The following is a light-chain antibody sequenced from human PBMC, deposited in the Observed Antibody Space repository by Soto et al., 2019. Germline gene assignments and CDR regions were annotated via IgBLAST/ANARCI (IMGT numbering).Light chain of an antibody. CDR3: QQINSYPIT. J-gene: IGKJ5*01. CDR1: QGINSY. Sequence: DIQLTQSPSFLSASVGDRVTITCRASQGINSYLAWYQQKPGKVPKLLIYAASTLQSGVPSRFSGSGSGTEFTLTIGSLQPEDFATYYRQQINSYPITFGQGTRLEIK. CDR2: AAS. V-gene: IGKV1-9*01.